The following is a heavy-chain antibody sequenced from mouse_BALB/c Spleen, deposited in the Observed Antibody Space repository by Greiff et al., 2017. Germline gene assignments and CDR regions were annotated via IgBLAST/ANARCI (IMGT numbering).Heavy chain of an antibody. CDR2: IDPANGNT. D-gene: IGHD6-2*01. Sequence: VQLQQSGAELVKPGASVKLSCTASGFNIKDTYMHWVKQRPEQGLEWIGRIDPANGNTKYDPKFQDKATITADTSSNTAYLQLSSLTSEDTAVYYCARIWSPGYWGQGTLVTVSA. J-gene: IGHJ3*01. CDR1: GFNIKDTY. CDR3: ARIWSPGY. V-gene: IGHV14-3*02.